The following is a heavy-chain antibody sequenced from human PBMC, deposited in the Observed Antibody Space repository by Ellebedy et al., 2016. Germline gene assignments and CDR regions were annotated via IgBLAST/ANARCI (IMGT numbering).Heavy chain of an antibody. CDR3: ARLGRYDILIGHNPRGWFDP. CDR1: GGSIRGYY. V-gene: IGHV4-59*08. D-gene: IGHD3-9*01. Sequence: SETLSLTCTVSGGSIRGYYWSWIRQPPGKSLEWIGDIYHSGGTSYNPSLRGRVTISVDTSKNLLSLNLSSVTAADTAVYHCARLGRYDILIGHNPRGWFDPWGQGTLVIVSS. J-gene: IGHJ5*02. CDR2: IYHSGGT.